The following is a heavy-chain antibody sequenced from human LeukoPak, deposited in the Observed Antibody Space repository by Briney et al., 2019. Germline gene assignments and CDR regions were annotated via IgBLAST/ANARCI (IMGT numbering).Heavy chain of an antibody. D-gene: IGHD3-10*01. CDR1: GFTFSSYS. Sequence: PGGSLRLSCAASGFTFSSYSMNWVRQAPGKGLEWVSYISSSSSTIYYADSVKGRFTISRDNSKNTLYLQMDSLRAEDTAIYYCAKDGSGKGFDYWGQGTLVTVSS. V-gene: IGHV3-48*01. CDR3: AKDGSGKGFDY. CDR2: ISSSSSTI. J-gene: IGHJ4*02.